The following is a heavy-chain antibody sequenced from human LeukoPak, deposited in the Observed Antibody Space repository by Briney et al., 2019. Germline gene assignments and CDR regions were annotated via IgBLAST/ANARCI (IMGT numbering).Heavy chain of an antibody. CDR3: ARARPSMWIDY. V-gene: IGHV3-23*01. D-gene: IGHD5-12*01. CDR1: GFTFSSYA. Sequence: PGGSLRLSCAASGFTFSSYAMTWVRQAPGKGLEWVSTISGSGRSTYYADSVKGRFTISRDNSKNTLYLQMNSLRPEDTAVYYCARARPSMWIDYWGQGTLVTVSS. CDR2: ISGSGRST. J-gene: IGHJ4*02.